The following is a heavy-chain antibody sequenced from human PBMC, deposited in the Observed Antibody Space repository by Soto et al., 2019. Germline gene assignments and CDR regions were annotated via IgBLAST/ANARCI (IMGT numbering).Heavy chain of an antibody. D-gene: IGHD6-6*01. V-gene: IGHV1-3*01. CDR3: ARGRIAARGSYYYYMDV. CDR1: GYTFTSYA. Sequence: GASVKVSCKGSGYTFTSYAMHWVRQAPGQRLEWMGWINAGNGNTKYSQKFQGRVTITRDTSASTAYMELSSLRSEDTAVYYCARGRIAARGSYYYYMDVWGKGTTVTVSS. J-gene: IGHJ6*03. CDR2: INAGNGNT.